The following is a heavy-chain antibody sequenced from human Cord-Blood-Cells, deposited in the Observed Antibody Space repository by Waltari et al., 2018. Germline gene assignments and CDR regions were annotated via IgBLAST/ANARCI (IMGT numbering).Heavy chain of an antibody. D-gene: IGHD3-3*01. Sequence: QVQLVQSGAEVKKPGASVKVSCKVSGYTLTELSMHWVRQAPGKGLEWMGGFDPEDGETIYAQKFQGRVTMTEDTSTDTAYMELSSLRSEDTAVYYCATDRGYDFWSGYRSYWYFDLWGRGTLVTVSS. CDR1: GYTLTELS. CDR2: FDPEDGET. CDR3: ATDRGYDFWSGYRSYWYFDL. J-gene: IGHJ2*01. V-gene: IGHV1-24*01.